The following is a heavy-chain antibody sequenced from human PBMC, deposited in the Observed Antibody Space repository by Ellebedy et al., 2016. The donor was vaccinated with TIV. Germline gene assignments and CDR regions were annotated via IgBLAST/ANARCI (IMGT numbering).Heavy chain of an antibody. J-gene: IGHJ4*02. CDR3: AKEIGPGGGAYFDS. D-gene: IGHD2/OR15-2a*01. V-gene: IGHV3-9*01. CDR2: ISWNSGSI. Sequence: GGSLRLXCAASGFTFDDYAMHWVRQAPGKGLEWVSRISWNSGSIGYTDSVKGRFTISRDNAKNSLYLQMNSLRVEDTALYYCAKEIGPGGGAYFDSWGQGTLVTVSS. CDR1: GFTFDDYA.